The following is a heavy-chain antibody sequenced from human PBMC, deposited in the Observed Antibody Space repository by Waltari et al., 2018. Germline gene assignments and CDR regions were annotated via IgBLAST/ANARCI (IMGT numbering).Heavy chain of an antibody. CDR1: GFPFSSYS. D-gene: IGHD5-12*01. J-gene: IGHJ4*02. CDR2: ISSSSSYI. V-gene: IGHV3-21*01. CDR3: ARDMGEYSQPLDY. Sequence: EVQLVESGGGLVKPGGSLRLSCAASGFPFSSYSMNWVRQAPGKGLELVSSISSSSSYIYYADSVKGRFTISRDNAKNSLYLQMNSLRAEDTAVYYCARDMGEYSQPLDYWGQGTLVTVSS.